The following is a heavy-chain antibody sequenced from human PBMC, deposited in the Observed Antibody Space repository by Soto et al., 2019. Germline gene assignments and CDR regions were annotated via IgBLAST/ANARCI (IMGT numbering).Heavy chain of an antibody. J-gene: IGHJ5*02. Sequence: XATLSLTCTVTGGAISGYYGTWIRQSDGEGLEWIGRIYSSGSTNYNPSLKSRVTISLDTSMNYFSLRLSSVTAADTAVYYCARGQRFSDWFDPWGQGTLVTVSS. CDR2: IYSSGST. D-gene: IGHD3-3*01. CDR3: ARGQRFSDWFDP. CDR1: GGAISGYY. V-gene: IGHV4-4*07.